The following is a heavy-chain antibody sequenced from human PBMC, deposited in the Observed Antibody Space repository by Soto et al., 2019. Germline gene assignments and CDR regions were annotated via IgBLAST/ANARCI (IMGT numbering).Heavy chain of an antibody. CDR2: ISYDGSNK. Sequence: QVQLVESGGGVVQPGRSLRLSCAASGFTFSSYAMHWVRQAPGNGLEWVAVISYDGSNKYYADSVKGRFTISRDNSKNTLYLQMNSLRAGDTAVYYCARAGGSYSDYWGQGTLVTVSS. D-gene: IGHD1-26*01. CDR3: ARAGGSYSDY. CDR1: GFTFSSYA. V-gene: IGHV3-30-3*01. J-gene: IGHJ4*02.